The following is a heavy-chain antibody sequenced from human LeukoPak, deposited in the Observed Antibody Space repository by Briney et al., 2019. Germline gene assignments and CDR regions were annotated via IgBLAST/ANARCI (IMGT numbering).Heavy chain of an antibody. D-gene: IGHD1-1*01. J-gene: IGHJ3*02. V-gene: IGHV4-59*08. CDR1: GGSISSYY. CDR3: ARLSTGPYGLGAFDI. CDR2: IYKSGST. Sequence: SETLSLTCTVSGGSISSYYWSWIRQPPGKGLEWIGNIYKSGSTNYSPSLKSRVTMSVDTSKNQFSLRLNSVTAADTAVYYCARLSTGPYGLGAFDIWGQGTMVTVSS.